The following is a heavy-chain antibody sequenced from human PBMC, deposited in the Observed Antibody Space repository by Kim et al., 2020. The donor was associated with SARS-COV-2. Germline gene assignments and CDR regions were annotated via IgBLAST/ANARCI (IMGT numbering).Heavy chain of an antibody. CDR3: ARHPARGYSGYGIDY. CDR2: IYYSGST. D-gene: IGHD5-12*01. J-gene: IGHJ4*02. V-gene: IGHV4-59*08. CDR1: GGSISSYY. Sequence: SETLSLTCTVSGGSISSYYWSWIRQPPGKGLEWIGYIYYSGSTNYNPSLKSRVTISVDTSKNQFSLKLSSVIAADTAVDYCARHPARGYSGYGIDYCGQG.